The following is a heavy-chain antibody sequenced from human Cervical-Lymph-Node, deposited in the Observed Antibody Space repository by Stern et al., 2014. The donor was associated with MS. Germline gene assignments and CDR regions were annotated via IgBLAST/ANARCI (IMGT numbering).Heavy chain of an antibody. CDR3: AKQPGIVGRLDY. V-gene: IGHV3-30*18. CDR1: GFTFRYHG. D-gene: IGHD1-26*01. CDR2: VSYDGNSK. J-gene: IGHJ4*02. Sequence: QVQLVESGGGVVQPGRSLRLSCAASGFTFRYHGIHWVRQAPGKGLEWVAFVSYDGNSKYYRDSVRGRFTISRDNSKNTVYLQMNGLSAEDTAVYYCAKQPGIVGRLDYWGQGTLVTVSS.